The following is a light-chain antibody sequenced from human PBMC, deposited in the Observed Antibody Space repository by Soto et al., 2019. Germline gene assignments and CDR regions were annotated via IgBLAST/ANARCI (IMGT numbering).Light chain of an antibody. J-gene: IGKJ1*01. V-gene: IGKV3-20*01. CDR1: QSLSSSF. Sequence: EIVLTQSPGTLSLSPGDRAILSCRASQSLSSSFLAWYQQPPGPAPRLLIYSASNRATGIPDRFSGSGSGTDFTLTISRLEPEDFAVYYCQHYGSLGTFGQGTKVDIK. CDR2: SAS. CDR3: QHYGSLGT.